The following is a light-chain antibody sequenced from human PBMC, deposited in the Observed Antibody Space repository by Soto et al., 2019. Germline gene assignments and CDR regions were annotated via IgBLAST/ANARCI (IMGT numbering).Light chain of an antibody. V-gene: IGKV3-11*01. Sequence: EIVLTQSPATLSLSPGERATLSCRASQSVSSYLAWYQQKPGQAPRLLIYDASNRATGIPARFSGSGSVTDFTLTNSSLEPEDFAVYYCQQRSNWPYTFAQETKLEIK. CDR3: QQRSNWPYT. CDR1: QSVSSY. CDR2: DAS. J-gene: IGKJ2*01.